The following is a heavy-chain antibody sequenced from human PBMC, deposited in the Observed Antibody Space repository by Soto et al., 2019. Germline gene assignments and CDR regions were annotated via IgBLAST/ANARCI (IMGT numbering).Heavy chain of an antibody. CDR3: AGESYYYDSSGYYRYYGMDV. Sequence: ASVKGSCTASGYTFTGYYIHWVRQAPGQGLEWMGWINPNSGGTNYAQKFQGWVTMTRDTSISTAYMELSRLRSDDTAVYYCAGESYYYDSSGYYRYYGMDVWGQGTTVTVSS. V-gene: IGHV1-2*04. D-gene: IGHD3-22*01. CDR1: GYTFTGYY. CDR2: INPNSGGT. J-gene: IGHJ6*02.